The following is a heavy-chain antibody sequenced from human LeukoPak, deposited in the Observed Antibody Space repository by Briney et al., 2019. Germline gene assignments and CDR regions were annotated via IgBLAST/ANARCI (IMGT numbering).Heavy chain of an antibody. CDR1: GFIFSTYS. CDR3: AREGGFDY. CDR2: ISSSNI. Sequence: GGSLRLSCAASGFIFSTYSMSWVRHAPGKGLEWVSSISSSNIYYADSVRGRFTISRDNAKNSLYLQMNSLRADDTAVYYCAREGGFDYWGQGTLVTVSS. D-gene: IGHD3-16*01. V-gene: IGHV3-48*01. J-gene: IGHJ4*02.